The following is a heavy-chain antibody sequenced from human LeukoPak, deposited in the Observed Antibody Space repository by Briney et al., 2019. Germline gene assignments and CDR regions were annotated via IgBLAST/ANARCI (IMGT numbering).Heavy chain of an antibody. V-gene: IGHV1-8*01. Sequence: ASVKVSCEASGYSFISYDINWVRQAPGQGLEWMGWMSPNNGRTGYAQKFQGRVTMTRNSSITTVYMELNTLISEDTAVYYCARGSWITGSTSYYYHMDVWGKGTTVTVSS. J-gene: IGHJ6*03. CDR2: MSPNNGRT. D-gene: IGHD1-7*01. CDR3: ARGSWITGSTSYYYHMDV. CDR1: GYSFISYD.